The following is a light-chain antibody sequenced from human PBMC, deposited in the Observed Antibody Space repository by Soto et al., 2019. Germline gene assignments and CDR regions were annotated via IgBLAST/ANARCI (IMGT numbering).Light chain of an antibody. V-gene: IGKV1-39*01. J-gene: IGKJ5*01. CDR1: QSISSY. CDR2: AAS. Sequence: IQMTQSPSSLSASVGDRVTITCRASQSISSYLNWYQQKPGKAPKLLIYAASSLQSGVPSRFSGSGSGTDFTLTISRLEPEDFAVYYCQQYGSSPPMTFGQGTRLEIK. CDR3: QQYGSSPPMT.